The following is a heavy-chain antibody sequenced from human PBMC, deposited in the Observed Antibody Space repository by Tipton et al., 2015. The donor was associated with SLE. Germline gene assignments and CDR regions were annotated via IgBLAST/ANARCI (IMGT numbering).Heavy chain of an antibody. V-gene: IGHV3-30*04. Sequence: SLRLSCAASGFSFDAYAMHWVRQAPGKGMEWVAVISYDGSNKYYADSMKGGFTISRDNSKNTLYQQMNSLRGEDTAAYYCAGEILEWLGYWDQGTLVTVTS. CDR3: AGEILEWLGY. CDR1: GFSFDAYA. D-gene: IGHD3-3*01. CDR2: ISYDGSNK. J-gene: IGHJ4*02.